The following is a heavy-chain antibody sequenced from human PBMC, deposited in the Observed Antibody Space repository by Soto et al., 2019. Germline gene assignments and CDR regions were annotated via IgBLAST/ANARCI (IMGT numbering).Heavy chain of an antibody. V-gene: IGHV2-5*02. D-gene: IGHD1-26*01. CDR3: GDNEGSMGNWFDP. Sequence: QITLKESGPTVVRSTQTLTLTCSFSGFSLTTRGVGVGWMRQPPGKALEWLALIFWDDDKRYSPSLKSRLNITKDTSKNQGVLTMIDMDPADTGTYFCGDNEGSMGNWFDPWGQGTRVSVSS. J-gene: IGHJ5*02. CDR2: IFWDDDK. CDR1: GFSLTTRGVG.